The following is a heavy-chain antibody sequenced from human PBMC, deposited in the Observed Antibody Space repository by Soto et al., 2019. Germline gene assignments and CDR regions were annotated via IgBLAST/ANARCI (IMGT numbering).Heavy chain of an antibody. Sequence: PSWCMRIGCEPCGFRVRRVSVNWVRQVPGKGLEWVASISSASSETWYADSVKGRFIISRDNAQNSLFLQMNTLRPEDSAIYYCARVAYSGPGTQVTVSS. J-gene: IGHJ4*02. CDR1: GFRVRRVS. V-gene: IGHV3-21*01. CDR3: ARVAY. CDR2: ISSASSET.